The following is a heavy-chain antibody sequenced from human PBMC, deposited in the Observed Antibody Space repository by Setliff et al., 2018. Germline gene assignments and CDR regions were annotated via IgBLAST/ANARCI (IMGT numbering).Heavy chain of an antibody. J-gene: IGHJ4*02. D-gene: IGHD2-15*01. CDR2: IYYSGST. V-gene: IGHV4-30-4*08. CDR1: GGSISSGDYY. Sequence: SETLSLTCTVSGGSISSGDYYWSWIRQPPGKGLEWIGYIYYSGSTYYNPSLKSRVTISIDTSKNQFSLKLSSVTAADTAVYYCARIHCSGGSCYFFDSWGQGTLVTVSS. CDR3: ARIHCSGGSCYFFDS.